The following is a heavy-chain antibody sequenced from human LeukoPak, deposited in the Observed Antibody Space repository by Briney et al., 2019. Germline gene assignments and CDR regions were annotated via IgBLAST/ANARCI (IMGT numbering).Heavy chain of an antibody. J-gene: IGHJ4*02. Sequence: SETLSLTCTVSGGSISSSSYYWGWIRQPPGKGLEWIGSIYYSGCTYYNPSLKSRVTISVDTSKNQFSLKLSSVTAADTAVYYCARLLDGYNYGDYWGQGTLVTVSS. CDR1: GGSISSSSYY. D-gene: IGHD5-24*01. CDR2: IYYSGCT. CDR3: ARLLDGYNYGDY. V-gene: IGHV4-39*01.